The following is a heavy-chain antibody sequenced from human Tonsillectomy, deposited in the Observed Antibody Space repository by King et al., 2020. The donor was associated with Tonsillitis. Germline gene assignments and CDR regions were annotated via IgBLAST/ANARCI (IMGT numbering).Heavy chain of an antibody. Sequence: VQLVESGGGVVQPGRSLRLSCAASGFTFSSYGMHWVRQAPGKGLEWVAVISYDGSNKYYADSVKGRFTISRDNSKNTLYLQMNSLRAEDTAVYYCVNLGYCSGGSCYWGVDYGGQGTLVTVSS. V-gene: IGHV3-30*18. J-gene: IGHJ4*02. CDR2: ISYDGSNK. D-gene: IGHD2-15*01. CDR1: GFTFSSYG. CDR3: VNLGYCSGGSCYWGVDY.